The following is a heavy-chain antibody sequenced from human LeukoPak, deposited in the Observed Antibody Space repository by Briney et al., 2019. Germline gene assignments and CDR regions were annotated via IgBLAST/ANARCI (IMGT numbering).Heavy chain of an antibody. D-gene: IGHD6-19*01. V-gene: IGHV3-7*01. CDR3: ARDKYSSGLNY. J-gene: IGHJ4*02. CDR2: IKQDGSEK. Sequence: GGSLRLSCAASGFNFNTYWMSWVRQAPGKGLEWVANIKQDGSEKFYVDSMKGRFTISRDNSKNSLYLQMNSLRAEDTAVYYCARDKYSSGLNYWGQGTLVTVSS. CDR1: GFNFNTYW.